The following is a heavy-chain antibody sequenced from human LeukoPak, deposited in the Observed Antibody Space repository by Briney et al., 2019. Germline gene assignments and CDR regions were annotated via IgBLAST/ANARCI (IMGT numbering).Heavy chain of an antibody. Sequence: SETLSLTCAVYGGSFSGYYWSWIRQPPGKGLEWIGEINHSGSTNYNPSLKSRVTISVDTSKNQFSLKLSSVTAAGTAVYYCARATGYYYDSSGYYEWGQGTLVTVSS. V-gene: IGHV4-34*01. J-gene: IGHJ4*02. CDR1: GGSFSGYY. CDR2: INHSGST. D-gene: IGHD3-22*01. CDR3: ARATGYYYDSSGYYE.